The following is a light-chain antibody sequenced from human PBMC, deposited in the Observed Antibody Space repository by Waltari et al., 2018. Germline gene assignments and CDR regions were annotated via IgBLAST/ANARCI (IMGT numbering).Light chain of an antibody. V-gene: IGLV8-61*01. Sequence: QTVVTQEPSFSVSPGGTVTLTCGLKSGSVSTNYYPSWYQQTPGQAPRRLIASTNTRPSGVPDRFSGSILGNKAALTITGAQADDESNDYCLLYMGSGIWVFGGGTKLTVL. CDR1: SGSVSTNYY. CDR3: LLYMGSGIWV. CDR2: STN. J-gene: IGLJ3*02.